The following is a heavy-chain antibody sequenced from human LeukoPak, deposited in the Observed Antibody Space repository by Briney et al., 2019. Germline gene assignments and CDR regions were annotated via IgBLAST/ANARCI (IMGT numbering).Heavy chain of an antibody. Sequence: ASLKVSCKASGYTFTSYGISWVRQAPGQGLEWMGWISAYNDNTNDAQKLQGRVTMTTDTSTSTVYMELRSLRSDDTAVYYCARVPYCSGGSCYFRSYFDYWGQGTLVTVSS. V-gene: IGHV1-18*01. CDR3: ARVPYCSGGSCYFRSYFDY. D-gene: IGHD2-15*01. CDR2: ISAYNDNT. CDR1: GYTFTSYG. J-gene: IGHJ4*02.